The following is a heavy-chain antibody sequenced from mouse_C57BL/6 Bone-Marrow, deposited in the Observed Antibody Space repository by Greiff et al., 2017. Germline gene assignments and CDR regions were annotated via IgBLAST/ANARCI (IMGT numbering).Heavy chain of an antibody. Sequence: DVKLVESGGGLVQPGGSLKLSCAASGFTFSDYYMYWVRQTPEKRLEWVAYISNGGGSTYYPDTVKGRFTISRDNAKNTLYLQMSRLKSEDTAMYYCARLARYYDYDGYAVDYWGQGTSVTVSA. D-gene: IGHD2-4*01. CDR2: ISNGGGST. CDR3: ARLARYYDYDGYAVDY. CDR1: GFTFSDYY. J-gene: IGHJ4*01. V-gene: IGHV5-12*01.